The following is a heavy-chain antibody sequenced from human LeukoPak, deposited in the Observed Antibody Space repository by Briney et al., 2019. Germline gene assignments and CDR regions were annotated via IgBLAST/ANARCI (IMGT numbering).Heavy chain of an antibody. Sequence: SETLSLTCAVSDDSFSSHYWTWIRQPPGKGLEWIGYISYIGSTNYNPSLKSRVTISIDRSKNQFSPKVSPVTAADTAVYYCARDLVTVTKGFDIWGQGTMVSVSS. D-gene: IGHD4-17*01. CDR2: ISYIGST. CDR1: DDSFSSHY. J-gene: IGHJ3*02. CDR3: ARDLVTVTKGFDI. V-gene: IGHV4-59*11.